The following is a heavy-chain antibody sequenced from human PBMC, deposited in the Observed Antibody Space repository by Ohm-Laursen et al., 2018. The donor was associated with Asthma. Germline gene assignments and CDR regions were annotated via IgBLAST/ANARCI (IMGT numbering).Heavy chain of an antibody. V-gene: IGHV4-30-4*01. CDR2: MYYRGTT. J-gene: IGHJ6*02. CDR1: GGSISSGDYY. Sequence: SQTLSLTCTVSGGSISSGDYYWSWIRQPPGKGLEWIGYMYYRGTTNYNPSLKSRVTISVDTSKNQFSLKLSSQTAADMAVYYCGRGQYSSSWPSYFYYYGMDVWGQGTTVTVSS. CDR3: GRGQYSSSWPSYFYYYGMDV. D-gene: IGHD6-13*01.